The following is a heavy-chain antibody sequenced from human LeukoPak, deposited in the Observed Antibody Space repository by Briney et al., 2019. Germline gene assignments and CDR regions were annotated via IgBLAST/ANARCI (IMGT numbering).Heavy chain of an antibody. D-gene: IGHD3-9*01. CDR3: ASPGEGILTGYYKFY. CDR2: ISSSGSTI. Sequence: GGSLRLSCAASGFTFSSYEMNWVRQAPGKGLEWVSYISSSGSTIYYADSVKGRFTISRDNAKNSLYLQMNSLRAEDTAVYYCASPGEGILTGYYKFYWGQGTLVTVSS. V-gene: IGHV3-48*03. J-gene: IGHJ4*02. CDR1: GFTFSSYE.